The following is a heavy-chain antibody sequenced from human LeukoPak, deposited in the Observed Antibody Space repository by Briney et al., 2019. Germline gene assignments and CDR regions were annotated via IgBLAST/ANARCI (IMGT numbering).Heavy chain of an antibody. J-gene: IGHJ5*02. D-gene: IGHD6-13*01. V-gene: IGHV4-4*02. Sequence: PSETLSLTCDVSGGSISRSNWWSWVRQPPGKGLEWIGEIYHSGSTNYNPSLKSRVTISLDNSKNQFSLKVNSVTAADTAVYYCARWGHSGSWYRGFDPWGQGTLVTVSS. CDR1: GGSISRSNW. CDR2: IYHSGST. CDR3: ARWGHSGSWYRGFDP.